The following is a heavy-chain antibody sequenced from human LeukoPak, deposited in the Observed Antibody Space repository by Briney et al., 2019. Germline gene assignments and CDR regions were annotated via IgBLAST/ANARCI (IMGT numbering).Heavy chain of an antibody. J-gene: IGHJ4*02. CDR2: ISYDGSNK. CDR1: GFTFSSLV. V-gene: IGHV3-30*18. CDR3: AKDYYDSGSYFFDY. Sequence: PGGSLRLSRAASGFTFSSLVMLGVRQAPGKGLVWVAYISYDGSNKYNADSVRGRHTISRDKSMNTLYLQINRQPEEGTAVYYCAKDYYDSGSYFFDYWGQGTLVTVSS. D-gene: IGHD3-10*01.